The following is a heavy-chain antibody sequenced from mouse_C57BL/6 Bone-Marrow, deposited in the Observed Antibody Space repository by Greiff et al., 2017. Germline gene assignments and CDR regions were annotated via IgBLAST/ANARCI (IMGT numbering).Heavy chain of an antibody. CDR3: ARDWVYYGNYDAMDY. CDR1: GYTFTSYW. D-gene: IGHD2-1*01. V-gene: IGHV1-59*01. J-gene: IGHJ4*01. CDR2: IDPSDSYT. Sequence: QVQLQQPGAELVRPGTSVKLSCKASGYTFTSYWMHWVKQRPGQGLEWIGVIDPSDSYTNYNQKFKGKATLTVDTSSSTAYMQLSSLTSEDSAVYYCARDWVYYGNYDAMDYWGQGTSVTVSS.